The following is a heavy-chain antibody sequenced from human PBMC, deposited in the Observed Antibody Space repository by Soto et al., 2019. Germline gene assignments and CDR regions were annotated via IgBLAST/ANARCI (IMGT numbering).Heavy chain of an antibody. V-gene: IGHV4-34*01. D-gene: IGHD6-19*01. CDR2: INHSGST. CDR3: ARGSGWYGMDV. Sequence: KTSETLSLTCAVYGGSFSGYYWSWIRQPPGKGLEWIGEINHSGSTNYNPSLKSRVTISVDTSKNQFSLKLSSVTAADTAVYYCARGSGWYGMDVWGQGTTVTVSS. J-gene: IGHJ6*02. CDR1: GGSFSGYY.